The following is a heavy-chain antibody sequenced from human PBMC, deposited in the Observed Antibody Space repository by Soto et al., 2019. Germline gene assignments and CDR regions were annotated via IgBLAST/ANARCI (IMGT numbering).Heavy chain of an antibody. Sequence: KVSCKASGGTFSSYTISWVRQAPGQGLEWMGRIIPILGIANYAQKFQGRVTITADKSTSTAYMELSSLRSEDTAVYYCARASGGAQHFDYWGQGTLVTVSS. D-gene: IGHD3-10*01. J-gene: IGHJ4*02. CDR1: GGTFSSYT. V-gene: IGHV1-69*02. CDR3: ARASGGAQHFDY. CDR2: IIPILGIA.